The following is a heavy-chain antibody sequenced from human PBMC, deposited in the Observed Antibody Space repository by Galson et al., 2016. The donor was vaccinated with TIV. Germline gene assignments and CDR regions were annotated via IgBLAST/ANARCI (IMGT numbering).Heavy chain of an antibody. CDR3: ARAGVGAARDGGDY. J-gene: IGHJ4*02. CDR2: IIPIIGMT. Sequence: SVKVSCKASARIFSSYTIFWVRQAPGQGLEWMGRIIPIIGMTNYAQKFQGRVTITADTSTNTAYMELGSLRSEDTAIYYCARAGVGAARDGGDYWGQGTLVTVSS. V-gene: IGHV1-69*02. CDR1: ARIFSSYT. D-gene: IGHD6-6*01.